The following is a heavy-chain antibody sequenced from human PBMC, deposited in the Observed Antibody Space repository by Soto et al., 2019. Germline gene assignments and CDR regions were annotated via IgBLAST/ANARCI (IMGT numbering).Heavy chain of an antibody. V-gene: IGHV3-9*01. D-gene: IGHD5-12*01. Sequence: GGSLRLSCAASGFTFDDYAMHWVRQAPGKGLEWVSGISWNSGSIGYADSVKGRFTISRDNAKNSLYLQMNSLRAEDTALYYCAKDLRGGYDYCYYYGMDVWGQVTTVTVSS. J-gene: IGHJ6*02. CDR2: ISWNSGSI. CDR1: GFTFDDYA. CDR3: AKDLRGGYDYCYYYGMDV.